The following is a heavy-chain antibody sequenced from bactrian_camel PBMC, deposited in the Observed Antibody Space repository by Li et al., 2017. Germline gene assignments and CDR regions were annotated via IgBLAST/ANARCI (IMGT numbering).Heavy chain of an antibody. J-gene: IGHJ4*01. D-gene: IGHD6*01. Sequence: HVQLVESGGGSVQAGGSLRLSCVVHGHPWSSYCTGWFRQAPGKEREGVASLDTDGSTHYAHSVKGRFTISRDGAKNTLYLQMNNLKAEDTATYYCVADAGGAYCDGDLRPGYGHWGQGTQVTVS. CDR1: GHPWSSYC. V-gene: IGHV3S55*01. CDR2: LDTDGST. CDR3: VADAGGAYCDGDLRPGYGH.